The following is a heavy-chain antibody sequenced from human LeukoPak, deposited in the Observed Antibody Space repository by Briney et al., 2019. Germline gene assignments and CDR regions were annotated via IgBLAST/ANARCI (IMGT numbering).Heavy chain of an antibody. CDR1: GFAFSSYS. Sequence: PGGSLRLSCTASGFAFSSYSMNWVRQAPGKGLEWVAVISYDGSNKYYADSVKGRFTISRDNSKNTLYLQMNSLRAEDTAVYYCARHWGDSSGLDYWGQGTLVTVSS. CDR2: ISYDGSNK. J-gene: IGHJ4*02. CDR3: ARHWGDSSGLDY. D-gene: IGHD6-19*01. V-gene: IGHV3-30*03.